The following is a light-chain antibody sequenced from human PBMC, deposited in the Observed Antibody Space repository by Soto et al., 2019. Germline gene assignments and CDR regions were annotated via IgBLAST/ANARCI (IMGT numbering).Light chain of an antibody. CDR2: GAS. Sequence: EIVLTQSPATLSLSPGERAILSCRASQSLTTNLAWYQQKPGQAPRLLIYGASNGATGIPDRFSGSGSGTDFPLTISRLAPEDFAVYYCQQYGSSGTFGQGTKVDI. CDR3: QQYGSSGT. CDR1: QSLTTN. V-gene: IGKV3-20*01. J-gene: IGKJ1*01.